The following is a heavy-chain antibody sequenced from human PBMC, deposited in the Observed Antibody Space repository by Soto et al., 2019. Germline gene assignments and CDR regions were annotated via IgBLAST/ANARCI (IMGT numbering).Heavy chain of an antibody. CDR1: GFTFTSYG. J-gene: IGHJ6*02. CDR3: AKASGYCSSASCSRLIYYYYGMDV. V-gene: IGHV3-30*18. CDR2: ISYDGGDK. D-gene: IGHD2-2*01. Sequence: PGGSLRLSCAASGFTFTSYGMHWVRQAPGKGLEWVAVISYDGGDKYYADSVKGRFTISRDNSKNTLYLQMNSLRAEDTAVYYCAKASGYCSSASCSRLIYYYYGMDVWGQGTTVTV.